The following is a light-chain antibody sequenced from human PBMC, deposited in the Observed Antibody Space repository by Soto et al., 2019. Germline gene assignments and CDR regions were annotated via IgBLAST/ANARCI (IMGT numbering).Light chain of an antibody. CDR3: QQYDSSPYT. V-gene: IGKV3-20*01. CDR2: GIS. J-gene: IGKJ2*01. CDR1: QSISNSY. Sequence: EIVLTQSPGTLSLSPGERATLSCRASQSISNSYLAWYQQKPCQAPRLVIHGISTRATGVPDRFSGGGSGTDFSLTISRLEPEDFAVYYCQQYDSSPYTFGQGTKLEIK.